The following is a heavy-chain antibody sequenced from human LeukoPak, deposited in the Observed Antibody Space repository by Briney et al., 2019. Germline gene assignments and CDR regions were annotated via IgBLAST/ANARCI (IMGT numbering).Heavy chain of an antibody. CDR1: GFTFSSYG. V-gene: IGHV3-30*02. D-gene: IGHD6-13*01. J-gene: IGHJ4*02. CDR2: IRYDGSNK. Sequence: GGSLRLSCAASGFTFSSYGMHWVRQAPGKGLEWVAFIRYDGSNKYYADSVKGRFTISRDNSKNTLYLQMNSLRAEDTAVYYCXNXFNXQQLVDRADYWGQGTLVTVSS. CDR3: XNXFNXQQLVDRADY.